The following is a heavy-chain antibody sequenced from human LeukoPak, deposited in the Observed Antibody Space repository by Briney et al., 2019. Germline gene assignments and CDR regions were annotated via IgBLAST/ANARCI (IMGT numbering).Heavy chain of an antibody. V-gene: IGHV3-30*14. CDR2: ISYDGSNK. J-gene: IGHJ4*02. CDR1: GFTFSKYT. CDR3: ARVLHGYYSSYYPSLDY. D-gene: IGHD3-22*01. Sequence: PGGSLRLSCAASGFTFSKYTMHWVRQAPGKGLEWVAVISYDGSNKYYADSVKGRVTISRDNSKNTLYVQMNSLRAEDTAVYYCARVLHGYYSSYYPSLDYWGQGTLVTVSS.